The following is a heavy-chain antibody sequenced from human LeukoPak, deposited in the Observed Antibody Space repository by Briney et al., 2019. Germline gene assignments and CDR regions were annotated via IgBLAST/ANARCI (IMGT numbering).Heavy chain of an antibody. D-gene: IGHD3-9*01. Sequence: SETLSLTCTVSGDSINSSSYYWGWIRQPPGKGLEWIGSIYYSRYTYYNPSLKSRVTKSIDTSKNQFSLKLTSVTAADTAVYYCARDPGYDILTGYYMDVWGKGTTVTVSS. CDR2: IYYSRYT. CDR1: GDSINSSSYY. V-gene: IGHV4-39*02. J-gene: IGHJ6*03. CDR3: ARDPGYDILTGYYMDV.